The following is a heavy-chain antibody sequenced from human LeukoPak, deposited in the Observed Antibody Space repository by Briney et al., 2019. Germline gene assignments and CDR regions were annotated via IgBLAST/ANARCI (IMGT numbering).Heavy chain of an antibody. V-gene: IGHV4-59*01. CDR2: IYYSGST. CDR3: AMSYDSSGYYRY. D-gene: IGHD3-22*01. Sequence: PSETLSLTCTVSGGSISSYYWSWIRQPPGKGLEWIGYIYYSGSTNYNPPPKSRVTISVDTSKNQFSLKLSSVTAADTAVYYCAMSYDSSGYYRYWGQGTLVTVSS. CDR1: GGSISSYY. J-gene: IGHJ4*02.